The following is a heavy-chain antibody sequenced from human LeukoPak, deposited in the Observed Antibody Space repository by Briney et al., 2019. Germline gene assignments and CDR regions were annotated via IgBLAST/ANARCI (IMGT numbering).Heavy chain of an antibody. CDR3: ARDRKYGSESLRRLDY. J-gene: IGHJ4*02. V-gene: IGHV4-30-4*01. CDR1: GGSVSSDDYY. Sequence: SQTLSLTCTVSGGSVSSDDYYWSWIRQPPGKGLEWIGYISYSGNTYYNPSLKSRVTISVDTSKNQFSLKLSSVTVADTAVYYCARDRKYGSESLRRLDYWGQGTLVTVSS. D-gene: IGHD3-10*01. CDR2: ISYSGNT.